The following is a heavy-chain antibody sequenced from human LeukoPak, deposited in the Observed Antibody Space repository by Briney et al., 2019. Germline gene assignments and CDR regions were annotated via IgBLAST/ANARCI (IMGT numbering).Heavy chain of an antibody. Sequence: NSSETLSLTCTVSGGSISSSSYYWGWIRQPPGKGLEWIGSIYYSGSTYYNPSLKSRVTISVDTSKNQFSLKLSSVTAADTAVYYCARQSYYYYMDVWGKGTTVTISS. CDR1: GGSISSSSYY. J-gene: IGHJ6*03. V-gene: IGHV4-39*01. CDR2: IYYSGST. CDR3: ARQSYYYYMDV.